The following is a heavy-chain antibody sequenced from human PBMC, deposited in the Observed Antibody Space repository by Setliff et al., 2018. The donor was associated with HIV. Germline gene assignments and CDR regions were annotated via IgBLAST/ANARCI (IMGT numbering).Heavy chain of an antibody. CDR3: AKDAPLYSTTGWYFDL. J-gene: IGHJ2*01. Sequence: PGGSLRLSCAASGFTFSSFAMTWVRQAPGKGLEWVSSISGSAGSTYYADSVKGRFTISRDNSKNTLYLQMNSLRAADTAVYYCAKDAPLYSTTGWYFDLWGRGTLVTVPQ. D-gene: IGHD6-13*01. V-gene: IGHV3-23*01. CDR2: ISGSAGST. CDR1: GFTFSSFA.